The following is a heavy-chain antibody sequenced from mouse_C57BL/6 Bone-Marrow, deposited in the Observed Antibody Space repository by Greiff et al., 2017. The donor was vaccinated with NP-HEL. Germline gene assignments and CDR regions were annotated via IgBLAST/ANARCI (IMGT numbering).Heavy chain of an antibody. Sequence: VQLQESGPELVKPGASVKISCKASGYAFSSSWMNWVKQRPGKGLEWIGRIYPGDGDTNYNGKFKGKATLTADKSSSPAYMQLSSLTSADSAVYFCASSYYYGISGFAYWGKAPLVTVSA. CDR3: ASSYYYGISGFAY. D-gene: IGHD1-1*01. J-gene: IGHJ3*01. CDR1: GYAFSSSW. CDR2: IYPGDGDT. V-gene: IGHV1-82*01.